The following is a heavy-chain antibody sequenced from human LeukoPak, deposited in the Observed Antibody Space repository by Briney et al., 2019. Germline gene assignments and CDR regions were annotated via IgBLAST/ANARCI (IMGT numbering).Heavy chain of an antibody. Sequence: ASVKVSCKASGHTFTSYAMHWVRQAPGQRLEWMGWINAGNGNTKYSQKFQGRVTIIRDTSASTAYMELSSLRSEDTAVYYCARDPHPVRYYDSSGYFDYWGQGTLVTVSS. CDR2: INAGNGNT. V-gene: IGHV1-3*01. D-gene: IGHD3-22*01. J-gene: IGHJ4*02. CDR3: ARDPHPVRYYDSSGYFDY. CDR1: GHTFTSYA.